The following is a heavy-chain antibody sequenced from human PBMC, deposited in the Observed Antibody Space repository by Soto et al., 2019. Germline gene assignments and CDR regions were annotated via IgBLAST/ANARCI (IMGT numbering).Heavy chain of an antibody. V-gene: IGHV1-18*01. D-gene: IGHD2-21*01. CDR3: AREMWTRTGPQNFFDY. Sequence: QVQLVQSEGDVRQPGASVKVSCRASGYTFTSYGIIWVRQAPGQGLEWMGYISPSSGVTRYAQNLQGRVTLTTDTSTTTAYMELRSLSSDDTAVYYCAREMWTRTGPQNFFDYWGLGALVTVSS. CDR2: ISPSSGVT. CDR1: GYTFTSYG. J-gene: IGHJ4*02.